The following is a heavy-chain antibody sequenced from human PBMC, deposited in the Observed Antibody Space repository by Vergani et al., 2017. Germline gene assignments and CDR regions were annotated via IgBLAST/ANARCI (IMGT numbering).Heavy chain of an antibody. CDR3: AKLPLIVGAYDAFDI. D-gene: IGHD1-26*01. Sequence: QVQLVESGGGVVQPGRSLRLSCAASGFTFSSYGMHWVRQAPGKGLEWVAVISYDGSNKYYAYSVKGRFTISRDNSKNTLYLQMNSLRAEDTAVYYCAKLPLIVGAYDAFDIWGQGTMVTVSS. V-gene: IGHV3-30*18. CDR1: GFTFSSYG. J-gene: IGHJ3*02. CDR2: ISYDGSNK.